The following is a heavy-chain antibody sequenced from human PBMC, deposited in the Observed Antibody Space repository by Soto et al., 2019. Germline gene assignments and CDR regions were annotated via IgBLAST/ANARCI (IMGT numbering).Heavy chain of an antibody. V-gene: IGHV1-2*04. D-gene: IGHD1-26*01. CDR3: ARGSSGSYYLIDY. CDR1: GYTFTGYY. J-gene: IGHJ4*02. CDR2: INPNSGGT. Sequence: ASVKVSCKASGYTFTGYYMHWVRQAPGQGFEWMGWINPNSGGTNYAQKFQGWVTMTRDTSISTAYMELSRLRSDDTAVYYCARGSSGSYYLIDYWGQGTLVTVSS.